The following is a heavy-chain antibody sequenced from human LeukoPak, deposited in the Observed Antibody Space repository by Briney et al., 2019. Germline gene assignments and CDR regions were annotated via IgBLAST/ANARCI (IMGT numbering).Heavy chain of an antibody. J-gene: IGHJ6*03. CDR2: ISISGST. CDR3: ARGSSWYYYYYYYMDV. D-gene: IGHD6-13*01. CDR1: GYSISSGYY. Sequence: SETLSLTCTVSGYSISSGYYWSWIRQSAGKGLEWIGHISISGSTNYNPSLKSRVTMSVDTSKNQFSLKLSSVTAADTAVYYCARGSSWYYYYYYYMDVWGKGTTVTISS. V-gene: IGHV4-4*07.